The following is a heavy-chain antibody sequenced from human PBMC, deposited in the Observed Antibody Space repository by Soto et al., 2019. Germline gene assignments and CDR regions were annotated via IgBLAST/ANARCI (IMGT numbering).Heavy chain of an antibody. Sequence: QVQLVQSGAEVKKPGASVKVSCKASGYTFTSYGISWVRQAPGQGLEWMGWVSAYNGNTNYAQKLQGRVTMTTDTSTSTAYMELRSLRSDDTAVYYCARGMAIAVAGTWEGEDYWGQGTLVTVSS. J-gene: IGHJ4*02. CDR1: GYTFTSYG. CDR2: VSAYNGNT. CDR3: ARGMAIAVAGTWEGEDY. D-gene: IGHD6-19*01. V-gene: IGHV1-18*01.